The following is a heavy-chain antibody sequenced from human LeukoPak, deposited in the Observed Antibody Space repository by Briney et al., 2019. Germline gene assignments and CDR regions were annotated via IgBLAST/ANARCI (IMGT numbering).Heavy chain of an antibody. CDR1: GGSISTTNYY. D-gene: IGHD1-26*01. J-gene: IGHJ6*02. CDR2: VYHRGST. CDR3: AKGDSGYDYYGMDV. V-gene: IGHV4-39*02. Sequence: SETLSLTCTVSGGSISTTNYYWGWIRQPPGKGLEWIGSVYHRGSTYYNPSPKSRVTISVDTSKKHFSLKMSSVTAADTAVYYCAKGDSGYDYYGMDVWGQGTTVTVSS.